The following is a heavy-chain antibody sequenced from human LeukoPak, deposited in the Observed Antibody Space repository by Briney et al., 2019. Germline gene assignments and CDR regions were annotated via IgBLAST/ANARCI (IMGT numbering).Heavy chain of an antibody. CDR2: IYNSGST. J-gene: IGHJ3*01. CDR3: ARLGALHDAFDV. D-gene: IGHD3-16*01. Sequence: SETLSLTCSVSGGSISSYYWSWIRQPPGKGLEWIGHIYNSGSTKYNPSPKSRVTISVDTSNNQFSLRVTSLTAADTAVYYCARLGALHDAFDVWGQGTLVTVSS. V-gene: IGHV4-4*09. CDR1: GGSISSYY.